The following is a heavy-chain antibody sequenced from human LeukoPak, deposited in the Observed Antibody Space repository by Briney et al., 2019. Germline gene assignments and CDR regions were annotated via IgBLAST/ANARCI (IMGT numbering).Heavy chain of an antibody. Sequence: ASVKVSCKASGYSFVGYGITWVRQAPGQGLEWMGWFNPENGNTNYAQKVQGRVTMTADTSTSTAYMELRRLRSDDTAVYYCARGEDMVRVDYWGQGTLVTVSS. CDR2: FNPENGNT. CDR1: GYSFVGYG. J-gene: IGHJ4*02. V-gene: IGHV1-18*01. CDR3: ARGEDMVRVDY. D-gene: IGHD3-10*01.